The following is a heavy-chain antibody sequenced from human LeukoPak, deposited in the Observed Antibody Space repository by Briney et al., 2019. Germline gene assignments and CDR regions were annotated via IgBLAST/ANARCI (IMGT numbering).Heavy chain of an antibody. CDR3: ARDSPYAPRAFDS. Sequence: SETLSLTCTVSGGSISSGVYFWSWHRQHPGMGLKWVRHIYYSGSTYYNPSLKSRVTISVDTSKIQLSLKLSSVSAADTAVYYCARDSPYAPRAFDSWGQGTLVTVSS. CDR2: IYYSGST. CDR1: GGSISSGVYF. J-gene: IGHJ4*02. V-gene: IGHV4-31*03. D-gene: IGHD2-2*01.